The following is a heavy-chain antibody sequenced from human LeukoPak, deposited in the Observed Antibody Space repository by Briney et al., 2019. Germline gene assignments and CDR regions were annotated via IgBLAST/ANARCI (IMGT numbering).Heavy chain of an antibody. V-gene: IGHV1-3*01. J-gene: IGHJ2*01. Sequence: AASVKVSCKASGYTFTSYAMHWVRQAPGQRLEWMGWINAGNGNTKYSQKFQGRVTITRDTSASTAYMELSSLRSEDTAVYYCARPLSRYYPGYFDLWGRGTLVTVSS. CDR1: GYTFTSYA. D-gene: IGHD2-21*01. CDR3: ARPLSRYYPGYFDL. CDR2: INAGNGNT.